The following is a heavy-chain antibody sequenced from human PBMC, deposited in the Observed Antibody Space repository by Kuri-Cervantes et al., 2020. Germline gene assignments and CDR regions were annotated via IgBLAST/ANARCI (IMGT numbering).Heavy chain of an antibody. V-gene: IGHV1-2*02. CDR1: GYTFTGYF. CDR2: INANSGGT. CDR3: ARDIVVVPAANYYYGMDV. Sequence: ASVKVSCKASGYTFTGYFMHWVRQAPGQGLEWMGWINANSGGTNYAQKFQGRVNMTRDTSISTAYMELSRLRSDDTAVYYCARDIVVVPAANYYYGMDVWGQGTTVTVSS. J-gene: IGHJ6*02. D-gene: IGHD2-2*01.